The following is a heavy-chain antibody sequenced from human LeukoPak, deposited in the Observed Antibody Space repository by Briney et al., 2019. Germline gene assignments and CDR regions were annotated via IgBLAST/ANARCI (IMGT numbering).Heavy chain of an antibody. Sequence: PGGALRLSCAASGFTFSSYSMKWVRQAPGKGLEWVSSISSSRSYKYYADSVKGRFTISRDNAKNSLYLQINSLRAEDTAVYYCARTVTPHPLPNFDYWGQGTLVTVSS. CDR1: GFTFSSYS. CDR3: ARTVTPHPLPNFDY. D-gene: IGHD4-17*01. J-gene: IGHJ4*02. V-gene: IGHV3-21*01. CDR2: ISSSRSYK.